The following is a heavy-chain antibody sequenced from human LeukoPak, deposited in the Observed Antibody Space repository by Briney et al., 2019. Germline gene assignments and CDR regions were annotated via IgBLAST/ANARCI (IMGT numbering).Heavy chain of an antibody. D-gene: IGHD6-13*01. CDR1: GGSITRNY. J-gene: IGHJ5*02. CDR3: ARDLGIAAAAGGFDP. Sequence: SETLSLTCSVSGGSITRNYWSWIRQPVGRGLEWIGRIYTSGSTNYNPSLKSRVTISVDKSKNQFSLKLSSVTAADTAVYYCARDLGIAAAAGGFDPWGQGTLVTVSS. V-gene: IGHV4-4*07. CDR2: IYTSGST.